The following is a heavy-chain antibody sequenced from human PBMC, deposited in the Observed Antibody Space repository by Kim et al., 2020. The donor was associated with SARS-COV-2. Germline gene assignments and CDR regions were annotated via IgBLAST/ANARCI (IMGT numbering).Heavy chain of an antibody. J-gene: IGHJ4*02. V-gene: IGHV4-39*07. D-gene: IGHD4-17*01. CDR1: GGSISSSSYY. Sequence: SETLSLTCTVSGGSISSSSYYWGWIRQPPGKGLEWIGSIYYSGSTYYNPSLKSRVTISVDTSKNQFSLKLSSVTAADTAVYYCARDHSYYGDYKFDYWGQGTLVTVSS. CDR2: IYYSGST. CDR3: ARDHSYYGDYKFDY.